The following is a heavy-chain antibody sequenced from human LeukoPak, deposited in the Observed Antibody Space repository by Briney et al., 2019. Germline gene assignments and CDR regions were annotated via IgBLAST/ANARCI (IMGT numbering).Heavy chain of an antibody. Sequence: PGGSLRLSCAASGFKFTTFAMTWVRQAPGKGLEWVSTITGSGYYTYYADSVKGRFTISRDNSKNTLYLQMNSLRAEDTAVYYCAKSLRQWLARYYYYGMDVWGQGTTVTVSS. V-gene: IGHV3-23*01. CDR3: AKSLRQWLARYYYYGMDV. CDR2: ITGSGYYT. CDR1: GFKFTTFA. D-gene: IGHD6-19*01. J-gene: IGHJ6*02.